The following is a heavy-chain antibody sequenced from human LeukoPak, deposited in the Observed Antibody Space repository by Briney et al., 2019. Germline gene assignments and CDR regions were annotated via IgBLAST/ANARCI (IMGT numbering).Heavy chain of an antibody. J-gene: IGHJ6*03. D-gene: IGHD6-19*01. CDR2: ISSSGSTI. V-gene: IGHV3-11*04. CDR3: ARDPGSSGWYPTYYYYYYMDV. CDR1: GGSISSGGYS. Sequence: LSLTCAVSGGSISSGGYSWSWIRQAPGKGLEWVSYISSSGSTIYYADSVKGRFTISRDNAKNSLYLQMNSLRAEDTAVYYCARDPGSSGWYPTYYYYYYMDVWGKGTTVTVSS.